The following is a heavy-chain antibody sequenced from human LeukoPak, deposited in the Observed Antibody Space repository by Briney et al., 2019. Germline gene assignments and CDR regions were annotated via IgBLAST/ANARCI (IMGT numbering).Heavy chain of an antibody. CDR3: ARVGCSSTSCTPGGWFDP. V-gene: IGHV4-34*01. J-gene: IGHJ5*02. Sequence: PSETLSLTCALDGGSFAGYYWSWIRQPPGKGLEWIGEINLSVSTNYNPSLKSRVTISVDTSKNQFSLKLSSVTAADTAVYYCARVGCSSTSCTPGGWFDPWGQGTLVTVSS. CDR2: INLSVST. CDR1: GGSFAGYY. D-gene: IGHD2-2*01.